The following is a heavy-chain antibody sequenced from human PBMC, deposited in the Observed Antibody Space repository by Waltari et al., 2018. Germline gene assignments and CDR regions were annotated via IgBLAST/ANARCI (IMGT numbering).Heavy chain of an antibody. CDR3: ARSIAARSMVWWFDP. CDR1: GFTFRSYR. D-gene: IGHD6-6*01. V-gene: IGHV3-48*02. Sequence: EVQLVASGGGLVQPGGSLRPSCAASGFTFRSYRMNWVGQAPGKGLEWVSYISSSSSTISYADSVKGRCTISRDNAKNSLYLQMNSLRDEDTAVYYCARSIAARSMVWWFDPWGQGTLVTVSS. CDR2: ISSSSSTI. J-gene: IGHJ5*02.